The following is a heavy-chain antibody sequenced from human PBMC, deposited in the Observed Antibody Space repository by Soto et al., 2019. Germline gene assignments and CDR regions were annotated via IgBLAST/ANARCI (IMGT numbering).Heavy chain of an antibody. CDR2: VYSSGTT. CDR1: GGSINSYW. V-gene: IGHV4-4*07. Sequence: SETLSLTCSVSGGSINSYWWSWIRQPAGKGLEWIGRVYSSGTTDYNPSLNSRAPLSVETSKNQFSLKLSSVTAADTAVYYCARDIGSYAYGEGYWGQGIQVTVSS. CDR3: ARDIGSYAYGEGY. J-gene: IGHJ4*02. D-gene: IGHD3-10*01.